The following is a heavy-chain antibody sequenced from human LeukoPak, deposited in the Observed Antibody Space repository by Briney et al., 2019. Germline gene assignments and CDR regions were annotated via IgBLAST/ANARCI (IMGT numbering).Heavy chain of an antibody. J-gene: IGHJ4*02. D-gene: IGHD3-22*01. V-gene: IGHV3-48*01. Sequence: PGGSLRLSCAASGFTFSTYSMNWVRQAPGKGLEWVSYISGTSSLIYYADSVKGRFTISRDNAENSLYLQMNSLRAEDTAVYYCARAVPSTYYYDSSGYPDYWGQGTLVTVSS. CDR3: ARAVPSTYYYDSSGYPDY. CDR1: GFTFSTYS. CDR2: ISGTSSLI.